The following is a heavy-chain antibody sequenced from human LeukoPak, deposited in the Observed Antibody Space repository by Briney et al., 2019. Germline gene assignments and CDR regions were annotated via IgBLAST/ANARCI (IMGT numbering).Heavy chain of an antibody. V-gene: IGHV4-59*01. CDR2: IYYSGST. CDR1: GGSTSSYY. D-gene: IGHD4-23*01. J-gene: IGHJ5*02. CDR3: ARAPYGGHNWFDP. Sequence: SETLSLTCTVSGGSTSSYYWSWIRQPPGKGLEWIGYIYYSGSTNYNPSLKSRVTISVDTSKNQFSLKLSSVTAADTAVYYCARAPYGGHNWFDPWGQGTLVTVSS.